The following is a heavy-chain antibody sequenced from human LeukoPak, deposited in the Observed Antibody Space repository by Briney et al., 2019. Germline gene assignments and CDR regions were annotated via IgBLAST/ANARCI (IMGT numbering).Heavy chain of an antibody. J-gene: IGHJ4*02. Sequence: SETLSLTCTVSGGSISSYYWSWIRQPPGKGLEWLGYIYYNGKTNYSPSLNSRVTISVDTSRNQFSLKLNSVTAADTAVYYCARGGWSVDYWGQGTLVTVS. V-gene: IGHV4-59*08. CDR2: IYYNGKT. CDR1: GGSISSYY. CDR3: ARGGWSVDY. D-gene: IGHD6-19*01.